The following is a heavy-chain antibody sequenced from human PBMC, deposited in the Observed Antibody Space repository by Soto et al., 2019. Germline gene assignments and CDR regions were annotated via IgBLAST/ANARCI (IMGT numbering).Heavy chain of an antibody. CDR3: ARGYCTNGVCYTSNWFDP. J-gene: IGHJ5*02. D-gene: IGHD2-8*01. CDR2: IIPILGIA. V-gene: IGHV1-69*02. Sequence: GASVKVCCKASGGTFSSYTISWVRQATGQRLEWMGRIIPILGIANYAQKFQGRVTITADKSTSTAYMELSSLRSEDTAVYYCARGYCTNGVCYTSNWFDPWGQGTLVTVSS. CDR1: GGTFSSYT.